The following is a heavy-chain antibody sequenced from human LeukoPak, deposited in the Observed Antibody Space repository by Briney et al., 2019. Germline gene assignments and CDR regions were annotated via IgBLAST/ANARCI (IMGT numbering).Heavy chain of an antibody. J-gene: IGHJ6*03. D-gene: IGHD4-23*01. V-gene: IGHV3-53*01. CDR3: ARSPDYGGNPDYYYYYYMDV. CDR2: IFSGGST. CDR1: WVTGRYNY. Sequence: GFLRLSCAASWVTGRYNYMGWVRQAPREGLEWVSVIFSGGSTYYADSVKGRFTISRDNSKNTLYLQMNSLRAEDTAVYYCARSPDYGGNPDYYYYYYMDVWGKGTTVTVSS.